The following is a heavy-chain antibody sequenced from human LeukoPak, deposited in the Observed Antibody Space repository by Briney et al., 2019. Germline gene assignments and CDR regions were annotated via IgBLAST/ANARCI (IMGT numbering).Heavy chain of an antibody. CDR3: ARTAGYSYGYGNDY. D-gene: IGHD5-18*01. CDR2: IDPDTGGT. V-gene: IGHV1-2*02. J-gene: IGHJ4*02. Sequence: ASVKVSCKASGYTFTDYYIHWVRQAPGQGLEWMGWIDPDTGGTNFAQKFQGRVTMTTDMSITTAYMELTRLRSDDTAVYYCARTAGYSYGYGNDYWGQGTLVTVSS. CDR1: GYTFTDYY.